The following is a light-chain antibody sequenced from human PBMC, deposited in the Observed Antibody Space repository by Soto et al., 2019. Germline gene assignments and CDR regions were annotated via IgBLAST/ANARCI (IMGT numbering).Light chain of an antibody. CDR3: QQRGGSPPTWT. V-gene: IGKV3-11*01. CDR1: QSVSSY. J-gene: IGKJ1*01. Sequence: EIVMTQSPATLSVSPGERATLSCRASQSVSSYLAWYQQKPGQAPRLLIYDASNRATGIPDRFSGSGSGTDFTLTISRLEPEDFAVYYCQQRGGSPPTWTFGQGTKVDIK. CDR2: DAS.